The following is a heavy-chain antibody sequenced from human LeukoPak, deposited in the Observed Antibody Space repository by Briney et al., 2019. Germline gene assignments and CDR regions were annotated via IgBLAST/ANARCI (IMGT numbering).Heavy chain of an antibody. CDR2: ISGDGGST. Sequence: PGGSLRLSCAASGFTFDDYAMHWVRQAPGRGLEWVSLISGDGGSTYYADSVKGRFTISRDNSKNSLYLQMNSLRTEDTALYYCAKDGRKDGYIEPFDYWGQGTLVTVSS. CDR1: GFTFDDYA. CDR3: AKDGRKDGYIEPFDY. J-gene: IGHJ4*02. V-gene: IGHV3-43*02. D-gene: IGHD5-24*01.